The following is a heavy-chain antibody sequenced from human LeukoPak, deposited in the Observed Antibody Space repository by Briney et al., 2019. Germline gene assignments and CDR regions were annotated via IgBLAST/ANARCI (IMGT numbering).Heavy chain of an antibody. D-gene: IGHD2-15*01. CDR3: AYQEEYCSGGSCYSSAFDY. Sequence: GGSLRLSCAASGFSFSSYAMHWVRQAPGKGLEWVAVISYDGSNKYYADSVKGRFTISRDNSKNTLYLQMNSLRAEDTAVYYCAYQEEYCSGGSCYSSAFDYWGQGTLVTVSS. CDR1: GFSFSSYA. J-gene: IGHJ4*02. CDR2: ISYDGSNK. V-gene: IGHV3-30-3*01.